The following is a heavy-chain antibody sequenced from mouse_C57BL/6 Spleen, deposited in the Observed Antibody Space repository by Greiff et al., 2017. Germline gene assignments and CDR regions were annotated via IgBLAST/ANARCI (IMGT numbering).Heavy chain of an antibody. V-gene: IGHV5-4*03. D-gene: IGHD2-5*01. CDR2: ISDGGSYT. CDR1: GFTFSSYA. Sequence: EVKLMESGGGLVKPGGSLKLSCAASGFTFSSYAMSWVRQTPEKRLEWVATISDGGSYTYYPDNVKGRFTISRDNAKNNLYLQMSHLKSEDTAMYYCARSLYYSNSYFDYWGQGTTLTVSS. CDR3: ARSLYYSNSYFDY. J-gene: IGHJ2*01.